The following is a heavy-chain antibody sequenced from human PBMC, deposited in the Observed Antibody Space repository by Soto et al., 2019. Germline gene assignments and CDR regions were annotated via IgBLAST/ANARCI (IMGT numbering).Heavy chain of an antibody. Sequence: GGSLRLSCAASGFTFSSYWMSWVRQAPGKGLEWVANIKQDGSEKYYVDSVKGRFTISRDNAKNSLYLQMNSLRAEDTAVYYCARDRRGAATYYYYYGMDVWGQGTTVTVSS. CDR1: GFTFSSYW. J-gene: IGHJ6*02. CDR3: ARDRRGAATYYYYYGMDV. D-gene: IGHD1-26*01. CDR2: IKQDGSEK. V-gene: IGHV3-7*01.